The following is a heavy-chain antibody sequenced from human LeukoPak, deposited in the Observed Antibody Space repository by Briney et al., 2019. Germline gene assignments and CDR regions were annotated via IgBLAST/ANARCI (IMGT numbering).Heavy chain of an antibody. Sequence: VKVSCKASGYTFTGYYMHWVRQAPGQGLEWMGWINPNSGGTNYAQKFQGRVTMTRDTSISTAYMELSRLRSDDTAVYYCARGDGYNQDAFDIWGQGTMVTVSS. J-gene: IGHJ3*02. V-gene: IGHV1-2*02. D-gene: IGHD5-24*01. CDR3: ARGDGYNQDAFDI. CDR2: INPNSGGT. CDR1: GYTFTGYY.